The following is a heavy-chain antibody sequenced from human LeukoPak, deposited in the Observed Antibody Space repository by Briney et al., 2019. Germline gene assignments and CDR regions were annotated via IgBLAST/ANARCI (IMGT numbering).Heavy chain of an antibody. J-gene: IGHJ6*03. CDR3: AREVGATFQAQYYYYMDV. Sequence: GGSLRLSCAASGFTFSSYAMSWVRQAPGKGLEWVSGINWNGGSTGYADSVKGRFTISRDNAKNSLYLQMNSLRAEDTALYYCAREVGATFQAQYYYYMDVWGKGTTVTVSS. CDR1: GFTFSSYA. D-gene: IGHD1-26*01. CDR2: INWNGGST. V-gene: IGHV3-20*04.